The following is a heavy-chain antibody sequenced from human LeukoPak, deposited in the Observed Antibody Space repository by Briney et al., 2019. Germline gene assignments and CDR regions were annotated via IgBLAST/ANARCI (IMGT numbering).Heavy chain of an antibody. CDR3: ATRTGLLDYYYYMDV. D-gene: IGHD3-22*01. CDR2: ISTSSTYI. J-gene: IGHJ6*03. V-gene: IGHV3-21*01. CDR1: GFTFSTYS. Sequence: GGSLRLSCATSGFTFSTYSMNWVRQAPGKGLEWVSSISTSSTYIYYADSVKGRFTISRDNAKNSLYLQMNSLRAEDTAVYYCATRTGLLDYYYYMDVWGKGTTVTISS.